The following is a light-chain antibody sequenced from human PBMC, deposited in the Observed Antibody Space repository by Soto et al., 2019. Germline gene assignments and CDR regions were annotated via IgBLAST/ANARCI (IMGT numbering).Light chain of an antibody. CDR1: SSDDGGYNY. J-gene: IGLJ1*01. CDR3: SSYTSSSAYV. V-gene: IGLV2-14*01. Sequence: QSALTQPASVSGSPGQSITISCTGTSSDDGGYNYVSWYQQHPGKAPKLMIYDVSNRPSGVSNRFSGYKSGNTASLTISGRQAEDESDYYCSSYTSSSAYVFGTGTKVTVL. CDR2: DVS.